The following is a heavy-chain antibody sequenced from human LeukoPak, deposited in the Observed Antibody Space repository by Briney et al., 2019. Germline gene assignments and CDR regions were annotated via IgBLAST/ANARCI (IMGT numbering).Heavy chain of an antibody. CDR3: ARVTTYDSSGYYSGPFDY. D-gene: IGHD3-22*01. Sequence: GRSLRLSCAASGFTFSSYAMHWVRQAPGKGLEWVAVISYDGSNKYYADSVKGRFTISRDNSKNTLYLQMNSLRAEDTAVYYCARVTTYDSSGYYSGPFDYWGQRTLVTVSS. J-gene: IGHJ4*02. CDR2: ISYDGSNK. CDR1: GFTFSSYA. V-gene: IGHV3-30-3*01.